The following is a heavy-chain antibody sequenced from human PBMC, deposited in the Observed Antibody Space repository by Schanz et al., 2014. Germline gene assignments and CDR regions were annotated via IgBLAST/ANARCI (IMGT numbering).Heavy chain of an antibody. CDR1: GGTFSSYT. Sequence: QVQLVQSGAEVMKPGSSVKVSCKASGGTFSSYTINWVRQAPGQGLEWMGRIIPILGITNVAQTFQDRVTITADKSTSTAYMELSRLRSEDTAVYYCARGLGDERWLDLNDAFDIWGQGTIVTVSS. V-gene: IGHV1-69*02. CDR3: ARGLGDERWLDLNDAFDI. D-gene: IGHD6-19*01. J-gene: IGHJ3*02. CDR2: IIPILGIT.